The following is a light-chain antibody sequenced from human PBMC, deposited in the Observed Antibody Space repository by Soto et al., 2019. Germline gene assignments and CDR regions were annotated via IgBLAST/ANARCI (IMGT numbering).Light chain of an antibody. Sequence: QSALTQPRSVSGSPGQSVTISCTGTSSDVGGYNYVSWYQQHPGKAPKLMIYDVNKRPSGVPDRFSGSKSGNTASLTISGLQAEDEADYYCCSYAGSCTVVFGGGTKVTVL. CDR3: CSYAGSCTVV. CDR2: DVN. V-gene: IGLV2-11*01. CDR1: SSDVGGYNY. J-gene: IGLJ2*01.